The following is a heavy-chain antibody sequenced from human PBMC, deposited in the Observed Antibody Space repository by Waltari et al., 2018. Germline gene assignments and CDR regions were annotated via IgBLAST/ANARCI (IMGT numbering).Heavy chain of an antibody. J-gene: IGHJ4*02. V-gene: IGHV3-30*02. Sequence: QVQLAESGGGAVPPGGSLRLSCVASGFIFSRSDMNWVRQTPGKGRGCLARIRDDGSKKFYADSVKGRFTVSRDNSRDTLYLHMNGLTSVDTAIYFCAREISTSSPSFWGRGTLVTVSS. CDR2: IRDDGSKK. CDR1: GFIFSRSD. CDR3: AREISTSSPSF. D-gene: IGHD1-1*01.